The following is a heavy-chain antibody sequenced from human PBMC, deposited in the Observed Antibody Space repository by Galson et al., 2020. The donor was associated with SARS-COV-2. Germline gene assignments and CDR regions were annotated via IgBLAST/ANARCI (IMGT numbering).Heavy chain of an antibody. D-gene: IGHD6-6*01. CDR1: VRSFSGYY. CDR3: ARGSPLSDRPPGAPDY. J-gene: IGHJ4*02. V-gene: IGHV4-34*01. CDR2: INHSGTA. Sequence: SETLSLTCAVSVRSFSGYYWTWIRQPPGKGLEWIGEINHSGTANYNPSLKSRVTISIDTSTNQFSLKVNSVTAADTAVYYCARGSPLSDRPPGAPDYWGRGTLVTVSS.